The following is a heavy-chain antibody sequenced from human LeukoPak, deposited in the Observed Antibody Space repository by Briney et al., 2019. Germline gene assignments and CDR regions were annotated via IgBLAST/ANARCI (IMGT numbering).Heavy chain of an antibody. D-gene: IGHD1-26*01. J-gene: IGHJ4*02. CDR1: GYTLTELS. V-gene: IGHV1-2*06. CDR3: ARGLGGSYGY. CDR2: INPNSGGT. Sequence: GASVKVSCKVSGYTLTELSMHWVRQAPGQGLEWMGRINPNSGGTNYAQKFQGRVTMTRDTPISTAYMELSRLRSDDTAVYYCARGLGGSYGYWGQGTLVTVSS.